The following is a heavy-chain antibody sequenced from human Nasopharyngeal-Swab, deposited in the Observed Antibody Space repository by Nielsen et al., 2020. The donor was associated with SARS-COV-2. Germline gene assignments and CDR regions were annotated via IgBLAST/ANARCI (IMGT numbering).Heavy chain of an antibody. J-gene: IGHJ4*02. V-gene: IGHV3-33*01. CDR1: GFTFSSYG. Sequence: GESLKISCAASGFTFSSYGMHWVRQAPGKGLEWVAVLWYDGSNKYYADSVKGRFTISRDNSKNTLYLQMNSLRAEDTAVYYCAREEMVGQWLERGYWGQGTLVTVSS. D-gene: IGHD6-19*01. CDR2: LWYDGSNK. CDR3: AREEMVGQWLERGY.